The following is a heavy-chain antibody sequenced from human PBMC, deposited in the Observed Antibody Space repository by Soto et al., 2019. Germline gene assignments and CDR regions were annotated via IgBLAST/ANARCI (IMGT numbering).Heavy chain of an antibody. V-gene: IGHV3-23*01. CDR1: GFTFSSYA. D-gene: IGHD4-17*01. Sequence: GGSLRLSCAASGFTFSSYAISWVRQAPGKGLEWVSAISGSGGSTYYADSVKGRFTISRDNSKNTLYLQMNSLRAEDTAVYYCAEHDYGDYAPYYFDYWGQGTLVTVSS. CDR2: ISGSGGST. J-gene: IGHJ4*02. CDR3: AEHDYGDYAPYYFDY.